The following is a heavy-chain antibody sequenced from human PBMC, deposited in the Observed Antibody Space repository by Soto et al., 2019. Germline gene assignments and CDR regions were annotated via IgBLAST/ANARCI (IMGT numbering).Heavy chain of an antibody. CDR2: INSGGRT. J-gene: IGHJ4*02. V-gene: IGHV3-23*01. CDR1: GFTFSSYT. CDR3: AKDLRPDGVWDSDY. D-gene: IGHD4-17*01. Sequence: EVQLLESGGGLVQPGGSLRLSCAASGFTFSSYTMNWVRQAPGKGLGWVSGINSGGRTYYAASVKGRFTISRDDSKNSLYLEIISLRAEDTAVYYCAKDLRPDGVWDSDYWGQGTLVTVSS.